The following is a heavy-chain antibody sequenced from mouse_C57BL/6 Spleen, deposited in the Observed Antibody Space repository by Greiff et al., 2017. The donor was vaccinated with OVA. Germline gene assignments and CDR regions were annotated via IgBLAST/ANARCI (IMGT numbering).Heavy chain of an antibody. V-gene: IGHV1-26*01. Sequence: EVQLQQSGPELVKPGASVKISCKASGYTFTDYYMNWVKQSHGKSLEWIGDINPNNGGTSYNQKFKGKATLTVDKSSSTAYMELRSLTSEDSAVYYCASGSSYWYCDVWGTGTTVTVSS. CDR2: INPNNGGT. J-gene: IGHJ1*03. CDR3: ASGSSYWYCDV. D-gene: IGHD1-1*01. CDR1: GYTFTDYY.